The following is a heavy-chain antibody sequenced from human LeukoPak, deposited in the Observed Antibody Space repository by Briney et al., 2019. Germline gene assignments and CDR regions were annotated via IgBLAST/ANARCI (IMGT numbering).Heavy chain of an antibody. Sequence: ASVKVSCKDSGYTFTSYAITWVRQAPGQGLEWMGWISASKGNTNYAQKLQGRVTMTTDTSTTTAYMELRSLRSDDTAVYYCARVRLDNTMNFDYWGQGTLVTVSS. CDR3: ARVRLDNTMNFDY. V-gene: IGHV1-18*01. J-gene: IGHJ4*02. CDR1: GYTFTSYA. CDR2: ISASKGNT. D-gene: IGHD3-22*01.